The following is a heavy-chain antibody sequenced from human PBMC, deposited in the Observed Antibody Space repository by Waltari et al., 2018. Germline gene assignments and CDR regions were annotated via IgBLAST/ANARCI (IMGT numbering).Heavy chain of an antibody. V-gene: IGHV1-69*02. CDR2: IIPVLGIA. D-gene: IGHD5-12*01. CDR1: GGTFSSYN. Sequence: QVQLVQSGAEVKKPWSSVKVSCKASGGTFSSYNISWVRQARGQGLEWMGRIIPVLGIANYAHQFQGRVTITAAKSPSTAYMELSSLRAEDTAVYYCAPEGGGYNSEGAFDIWGQGTMVTVSS. CDR3: APEGGGYNSEGAFDI. J-gene: IGHJ3*02.